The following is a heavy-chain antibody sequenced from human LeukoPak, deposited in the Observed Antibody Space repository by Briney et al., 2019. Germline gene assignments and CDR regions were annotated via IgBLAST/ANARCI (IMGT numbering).Heavy chain of an antibody. J-gene: IGHJ4*02. V-gene: IGHV1-69*13. Sequence: SVKVSCKASGGTFSSYAISWVRQAPGQGLEWMGGIIPIFGTANYAQKFQGRVTITADESTNTAYMELSSLRSEDTAVYYCARDSHPYYDSSGYYSYWGQGTLVTVSS. CDR1: GGTFSSYA. CDR2: IIPIFGTA. CDR3: ARDSHPYYDSSGYYSY. D-gene: IGHD3-22*01.